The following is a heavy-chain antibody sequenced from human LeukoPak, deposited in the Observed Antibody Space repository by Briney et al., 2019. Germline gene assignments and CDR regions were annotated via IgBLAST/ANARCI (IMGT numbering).Heavy chain of an antibody. J-gene: IGHJ5*02. D-gene: IGHD3-3*01. Sequence: SETLSLTCTVSGGSISSYYWSWIRHPAGKGLAWIGRIYTSGSTNYNPSLKSRVTMSVDTSKNQFSLKLSSVTAADTAVYYCARGAMEGPLNWFDPWGQGTLVTVSS. CDR2: IYTSGST. CDR3: ARGAMEGPLNWFDP. V-gene: IGHV4-4*07. CDR1: GGSISSYY.